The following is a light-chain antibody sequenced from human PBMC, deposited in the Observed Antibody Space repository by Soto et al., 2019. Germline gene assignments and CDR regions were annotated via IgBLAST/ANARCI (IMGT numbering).Light chain of an antibody. CDR2: GNS. CDR1: SSNIGAGYD. V-gene: IGLV1-40*01. J-gene: IGLJ1*01. CDR3: QYYDRSLSGYV. Sequence: QSVLTQPPSVSGAPGQRVTISCTGSSSNIGAGYDVHWYQQLPGTAPKLLIYGNSNRPSGVPDRFSGSKSGTSASLAITGLQAEDEADDYCQYYDRSLSGYVFGTGTKLTVL.